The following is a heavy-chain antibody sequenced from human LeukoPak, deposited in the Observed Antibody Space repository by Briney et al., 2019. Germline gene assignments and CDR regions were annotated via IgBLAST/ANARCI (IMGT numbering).Heavy chain of an antibody. V-gene: IGHV3-23*01. CDR2: ISGSGGST. CDR3: AKAPRYDILTGSNY. J-gene: IGHJ4*02. Sequence: SGGSLRLSCAASGFTFSSYAMSWVRQAPGKGLEWVSAISGSGGSTYYADSVKGRFTISRDNSKNTLYLQMNSLRAEDTAVYYCAKAPRYDILTGSNYWGQGTLVTVSS. D-gene: IGHD3-9*01. CDR1: GFTFSSYA.